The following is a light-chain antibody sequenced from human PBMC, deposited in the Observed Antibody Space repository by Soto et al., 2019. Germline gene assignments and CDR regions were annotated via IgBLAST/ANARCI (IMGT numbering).Light chain of an antibody. V-gene: IGKV3D-20*02. CDR2: GAS. CDR1: QYVTGSY. CDR3: QQRSNWPRT. Sequence: EIVLTQSPGTLSLSPGESATLSCRASQYVTGSYLAWYQQKPGQAPRLLIYGASIRATGIPDRFSGSGSGTDFTLTINRLEPEDFALYYCQQRSNWPRTFGQGTKVDIK. J-gene: IGKJ1*01.